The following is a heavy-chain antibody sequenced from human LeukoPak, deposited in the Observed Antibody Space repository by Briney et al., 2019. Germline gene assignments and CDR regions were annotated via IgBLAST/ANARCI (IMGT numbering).Heavy chain of an antibody. J-gene: IGHJ4*02. D-gene: IGHD3-16*01. CDR2: IWSDGSDK. CDR1: GFTFSNYG. CDR3: ARRGSGIYCFDY. V-gene: IGHV3-33*01. Sequence: GGSLRLSCAASGFTFSNYGMHWVRQAPGKGLEWVAVIWSDGSDKYYADSVKGRFTNSRDNSKNTLYLHMNSVRAEDTAVYYCARRGSGIYCFDYWGQGTLVTASS.